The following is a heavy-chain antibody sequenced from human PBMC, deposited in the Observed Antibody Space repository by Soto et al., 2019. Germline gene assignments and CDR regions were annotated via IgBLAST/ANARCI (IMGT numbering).Heavy chain of an antibody. CDR1: GGSFSGYY. J-gene: IGHJ4*02. CDR2: INHSGST. Sequence: QVQLQQWGAGLLKPSETLSLTCAVYGGSFSGYYWSWIRQPPGKGLEYIGEINHSGSTNYNPSLKSRVTISVDTSKNQFSLKLSSVTAADTAVYYCATSYGGTSGTFDFWGQGTLVTVSS. CDR3: ATSYGGTSGTFDF. D-gene: IGHD4-17*01. V-gene: IGHV4-34*01.